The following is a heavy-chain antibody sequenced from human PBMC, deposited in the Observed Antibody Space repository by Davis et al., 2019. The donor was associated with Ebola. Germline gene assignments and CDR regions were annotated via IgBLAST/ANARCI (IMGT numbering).Heavy chain of an antibody. V-gene: IGHV3-48*03. J-gene: IGHJ4*02. CDR3: ARKRSFDY. CDR1: GFTFSNYE. Sequence: GESLKISCAASGFTFSNYEMNWVRQAPGKGLEWVSYISTSGSTRYYAESVKGRFTISRDNAKNSLYLQMNSLRAEDTAVYYCARKRSFDYWGQGTLVTVSS. D-gene: IGHD6-25*01. CDR2: ISTSGSTR.